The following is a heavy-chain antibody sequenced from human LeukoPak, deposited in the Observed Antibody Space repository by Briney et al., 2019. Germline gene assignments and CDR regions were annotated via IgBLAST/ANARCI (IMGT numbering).Heavy chain of an antibody. J-gene: IGHJ3*02. CDR1: GGSISSGGYS. CDR3: AASPTEYYYDSSGSNGAFDI. D-gene: IGHD3-22*01. Sequence: TSQTLSLTCAVSGGSISSGGYSWSWIRQPPGKGLEWIGYIYHSGSTYYNPSLKSRVTISVDRSKSQFSLKLSSVTAADTAVYYCAASPTEYYYDSSGSNGAFDIWGQGTMVTVSS. CDR2: IYHSGST. V-gene: IGHV4-30-2*01.